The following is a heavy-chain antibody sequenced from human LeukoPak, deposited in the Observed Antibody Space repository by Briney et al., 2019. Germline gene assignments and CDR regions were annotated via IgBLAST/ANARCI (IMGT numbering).Heavy chain of an antibody. J-gene: IGHJ6*03. D-gene: IGHD4-11*01. CDR2: IIPIFGTA. CDR3: ARVFPTTVEYYYYMDV. V-gene: IGHV1-69*13. Sequence: SVKVSCKASGGTFSSYAISWVRQAPGQGLEWMGGIIPIFGTANYAQKFRGRVTITADESTSTAYMELSSLRSGDTAVYYCARVFPTTVEYYYYMDVWGKGTTVTVSS. CDR1: GGTFSSYA.